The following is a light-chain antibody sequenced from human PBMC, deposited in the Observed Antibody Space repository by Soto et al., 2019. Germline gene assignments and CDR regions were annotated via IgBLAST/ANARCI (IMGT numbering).Light chain of an antibody. CDR1: QSVTSNY. Sequence: EIVLTQSPGTLSLSPGERATLSCRSIQSVTSNYLAWYQQKPGQAPRLLLFGASIRDTGIPDRFSGSGSGTDFTLTIRRLESEDFEVYYCQHYGSAPGTFGQGTKVDIK. CDR2: GAS. V-gene: IGKV3-20*01. J-gene: IGKJ1*01. CDR3: QHYGSAPGT.